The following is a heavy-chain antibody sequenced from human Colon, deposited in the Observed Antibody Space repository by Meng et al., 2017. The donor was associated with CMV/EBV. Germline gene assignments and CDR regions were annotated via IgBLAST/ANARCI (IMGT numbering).Heavy chain of an antibody. D-gene: IGHD3-22*01. V-gene: IGHV1-2*02. Sequence: QVVSAGAGVKKPGGSVKASCKASEYTFTGYYMHWGRQAPGQGLEWMGWINPNSGGTNYAQKFQGRVTMTRDTSITTAYMELSRLRSDDTAVYYCARDWYPGDRRGSFDYWGQGTLVTVSS. CDR2: INPNSGGT. CDR3: ARDWYPGDRRGSFDY. CDR1: EYTFTGYY. J-gene: IGHJ4*02.